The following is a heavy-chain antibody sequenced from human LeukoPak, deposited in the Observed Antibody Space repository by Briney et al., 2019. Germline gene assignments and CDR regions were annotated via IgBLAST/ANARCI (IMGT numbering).Heavy chain of an antibody. D-gene: IGHD6-13*01. V-gene: IGHV3-30*18. CDR2: ISYDGSNE. J-gene: IGHJ4*02. CDR3: AKDSWGSSSWYFDY. CDR1: GFTFSSYG. Sequence: GGSLRLSCAASGFTFSSYGMHWVRQAPGKGLEWVAVISYDGSNEYYAGSVKGRFTISRDNSKNTLYLQMNSLRAEDTAVYYCAKDSWGSSSWYFDYWGQGTLVTVSS.